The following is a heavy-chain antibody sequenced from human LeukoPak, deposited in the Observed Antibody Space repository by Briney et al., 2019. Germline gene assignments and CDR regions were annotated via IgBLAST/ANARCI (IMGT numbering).Heavy chain of an antibody. V-gene: IGHV3-20*04. D-gene: IGHD3-10*01. Sequence: GGSLRLSCAASGFTFDDYGMSWVRQASGKGLEWVSGINWNGGSTGYADSVKGRFTISRDNAKNTVYLQMNSLRADDTAMYYCARAVTYFYGSVTYDWFESWGQGTLVTVSS. CDR3: ARAVTYFYGSVTYDWFES. CDR2: INWNGGST. J-gene: IGHJ5*01. CDR1: GFTFDDYG.